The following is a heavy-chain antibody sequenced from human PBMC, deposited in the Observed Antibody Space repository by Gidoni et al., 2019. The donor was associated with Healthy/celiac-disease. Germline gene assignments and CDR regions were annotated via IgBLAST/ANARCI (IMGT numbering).Heavy chain of an antibody. CDR2: INHSGST. V-gene: IGHV4-34*01. CDR3: AREGSPYLRVGDPLRVRNNWFDP. J-gene: IGHJ5*02. D-gene: IGHD3-10*01. Sequence: GLEWIGEINHSGSTNYNPSLKSRVTISVDTSKNQFSLKLSSVTAADTAVYYCAREGSPYLRVGDPLRVRNNWFDPWGQGTLVTVSS.